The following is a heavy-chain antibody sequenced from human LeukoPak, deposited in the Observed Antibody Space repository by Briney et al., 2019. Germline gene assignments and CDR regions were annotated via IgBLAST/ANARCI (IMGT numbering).Heavy chain of an antibody. J-gene: IGHJ6*02. CDR1: GFTFSSYG. CDR3: AKDSSSWAHYYDSSGSQSGLYYYYYGMDV. Sequence: GGSLRLSCAASGFTFSSYGMHWVRQAPGKGLEWVAVISYDGSNKYYADSVKGRFTISRDNSKNTLYLQMNSLRAEDTAVYYCAKDSSSWAHYYDSSGSQSGLYYYYYGMDVWGQGTTVTVSS. D-gene: IGHD3-22*01. V-gene: IGHV3-30*18. CDR2: ISYDGSNK.